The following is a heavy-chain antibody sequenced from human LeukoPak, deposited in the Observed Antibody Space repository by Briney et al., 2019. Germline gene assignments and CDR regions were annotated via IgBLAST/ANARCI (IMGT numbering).Heavy chain of an antibody. Sequence: ASVKVSCKVSGYTLTELSMHWVRQAPGKGLEWMGGFDPEDGETIYAQKFQGRVTMTEYTSTDTAYMELSSLRSEDTAVYYCATYNYYDSSGYYYFDYWGQGTLVTVSS. D-gene: IGHD3-22*01. CDR3: ATYNYYDSSGYYYFDY. J-gene: IGHJ4*02. CDR1: GYTLTELS. CDR2: FDPEDGET. V-gene: IGHV1-24*01.